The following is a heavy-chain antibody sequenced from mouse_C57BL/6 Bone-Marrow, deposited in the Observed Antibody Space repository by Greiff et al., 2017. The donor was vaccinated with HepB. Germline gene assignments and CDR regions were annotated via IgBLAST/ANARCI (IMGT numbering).Heavy chain of an antibody. Sequence: SGAELVKPGASVKMSCKASGYTFTTYPIEWMKQNHGKSLEWIGNFHPYNDDTKYNEKFKGKATLTVEKSSSTVYLELSRLTSDDSAVYYCARRGYYGSSSYWYFDVWGTGTTVTVSS. CDR3: ARRGYYGSSSYWYFDV. V-gene: IGHV1-47*01. CDR2: FHPYNDDT. J-gene: IGHJ1*03. D-gene: IGHD1-1*01. CDR1: GYTFTTYP.